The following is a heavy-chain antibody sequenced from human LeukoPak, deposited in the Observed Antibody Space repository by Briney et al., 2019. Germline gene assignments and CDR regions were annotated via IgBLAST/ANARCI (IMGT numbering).Heavy chain of an antibody. CDR3: AKDWEDYDSSAYYTFQH. V-gene: IGHV3-23*01. CDR2: ISGSGGRT. D-gene: IGHD3-22*01. Sequence: GGSLRLSCAASGFTFSTYAMSWVRQAPGKGLEWVSSISGSGGRTYYADSVKGRFTISRDSSKNTLYLQMNSLRVEDTAVYYCAKDWEDYDSSAYYTFQHWGQGTLVTVSS. J-gene: IGHJ1*01. CDR1: GFTFSTYA.